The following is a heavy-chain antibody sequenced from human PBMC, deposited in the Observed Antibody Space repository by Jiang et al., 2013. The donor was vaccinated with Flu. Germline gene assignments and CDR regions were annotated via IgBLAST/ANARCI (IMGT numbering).Heavy chain of an antibody. J-gene: IGHJ1*01. V-gene: IGHV1-18*01. Sequence: EVKKPGASVKVSCKASGYTFTSYGISWVRQAPGQGLEWMGWISAYNGNTNYAQKLQGRVTMTTDTSTSTAYMELRSLRSDDTAVYYCARGREALGLYCSGGSCDGYFQHWGQGTLVTVSS. CDR2: ISAYNGNT. CDR1: GYTFTSYG. CDR3: ARGREALGLYCSGGSCDGYFQH. D-gene: IGHD2-15*01.